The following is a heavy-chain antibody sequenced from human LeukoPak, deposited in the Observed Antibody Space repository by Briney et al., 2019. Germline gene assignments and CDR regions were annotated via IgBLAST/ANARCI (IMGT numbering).Heavy chain of an antibody. CDR3: ARALYYYDSSGYHTPYYYGMDV. CDR1: GFTFSSYG. Sequence: GGSLRLSCAASGFTFSSYGMHWVRQAPGKGLEWVAVIWYDGSNKYYADSVKGRFTISRDNSKNTLYLQMNSLRAEDTAVYYCARALYYYDSSGYHTPYYYGMDVWAKGPRSPSP. J-gene: IGHJ6*02. CDR2: IWYDGSNK. V-gene: IGHV3-33*01. D-gene: IGHD3-22*01.